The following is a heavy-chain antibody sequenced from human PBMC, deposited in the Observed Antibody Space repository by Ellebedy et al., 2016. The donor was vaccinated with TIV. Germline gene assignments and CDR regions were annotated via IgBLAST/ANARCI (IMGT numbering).Heavy chain of an antibody. D-gene: IGHD2-15*01. CDR2: INHSGST. V-gene: IGHV4-34*01. CDR1: GGSFSGYY. Sequence: MPSETLSLTCAVYGGSFSGYYWSWIRQPPGKGLEWIGEINHSGSTNYNPSLRSRVTISVDTSKNQFSLKLSSVTAADTAVYYCASEGYCSGGSCTSDAFDIWGQGTMVTVSS. CDR3: ASEGYCSGGSCTSDAFDI. J-gene: IGHJ3*02.